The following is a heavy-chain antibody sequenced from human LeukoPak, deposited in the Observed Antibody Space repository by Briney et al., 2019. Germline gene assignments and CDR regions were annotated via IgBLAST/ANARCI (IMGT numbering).Heavy chain of an antibody. Sequence: ASVKVSCKASGYTFTSYDINWVRQATGQGLQWLGWMNPSSGNTGYAQKFQGRVTITRNTSITTAYMELSSLTSEDTAVYYCARGRDWLSWFDPWGQGTLVTVSS. V-gene: IGHV1-8*03. D-gene: IGHD3/OR15-3a*01. CDR3: ARGRDWLSWFDP. CDR1: GYTFTSYD. CDR2: MNPSSGNT. J-gene: IGHJ5*02.